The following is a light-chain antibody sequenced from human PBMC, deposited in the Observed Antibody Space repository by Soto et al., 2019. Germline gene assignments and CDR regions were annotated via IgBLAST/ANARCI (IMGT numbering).Light chain of an antibody. J-gene: IGKJ1*01. Sequence: DIQVTLSLAPVYASVGARVNLTCRASQSLNTRLAWYQQRPGKAPKLLIYDASTLESGVPSRFSGGGSGTEFTLTITNLQPDDLATYICQQYKICSTFGRGTKVDNK. CDR3: QQYKICST. CDR2: DAS. V-gene: IGKV1-5*01. CDR1: QSLNTR.